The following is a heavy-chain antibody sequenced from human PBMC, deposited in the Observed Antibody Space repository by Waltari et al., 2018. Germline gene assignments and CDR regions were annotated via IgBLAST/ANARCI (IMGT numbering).Heavy chain of an antibody. D-gene: IGHD6-6*01. Sequence: EMQLLESGGALVQPGGSLSLSCAASGFPFSPSHMNWVRQAPGQGLEWVAVMTASGLMDYGDSVKGRFTISRDNSKNTLYLQMYRLRVEDTARYYCAKDEGARLAPTFGMDAWGQGTTVIVSS. CDR2: MTASGLM. CDR3: AKDEGARLAPTFGMDA. V-gene: IGHV3-23*01. CDR1: GFPFSPSH. J-gene: IGHJ6*02.